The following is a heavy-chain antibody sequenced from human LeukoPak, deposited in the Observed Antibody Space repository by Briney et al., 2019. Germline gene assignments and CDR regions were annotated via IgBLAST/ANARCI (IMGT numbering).Heavy chain of an antibody. CDR2: IYTTGST. CDR3: ARGDSYGEYFQH. CDR1: GGSISSNY. D-gene: IGHD3-3*01. V-gene: IGHV4-4*07. Sequence: PSETLSLTCTVSGGSISSNYWSWIRQSAGKGLEWIGRIYTTGSTNYNPSLGSRVTISVDTSKNQFSLKLSSVTAADTAVYYCARGDSYGEYFQHWGQGTLVTVSS. J-gene: IGHJ1*01.